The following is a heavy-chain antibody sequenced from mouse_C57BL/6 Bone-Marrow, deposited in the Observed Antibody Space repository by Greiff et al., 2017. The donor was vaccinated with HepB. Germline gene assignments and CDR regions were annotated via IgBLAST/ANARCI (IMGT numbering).Heavy chain of an antibody. J-gene: IGHJ2*01. V-gene: IGHV14-4*01. D-gene: IGHD1-1*01. CDR3: THIYYYGSSYNFDY. CDR2: IDPENGDT. Sequence: VQLQQSGAELVRPGASVKLSCTASGFNIKDDYMHWVKQRPEQGLEWIGWIDPENGDTEYASKFQGKATITADTSSNTTYLQLSSLTSEDTAVYYCTHIYYYGSSYNFDYWGQGTTLTVSS. CDR1: GFNIKDDY.